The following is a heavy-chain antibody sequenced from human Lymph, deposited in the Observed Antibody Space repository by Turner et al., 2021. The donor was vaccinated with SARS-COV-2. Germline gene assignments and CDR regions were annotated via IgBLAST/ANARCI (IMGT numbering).Heavy chain of an antibody. Sequence: EVQLVESGGGLVKPGGSLRLSCAASGFTCSSYSMNWVRQAPGKGLEWVSSITFTSSYIYYADSVKGRFTISRDNDKNSLYLQMNSLRAEDTAVYYCARGPPDFPYYFDYWGQGTLVTVSS. CDR3: ARGPPDFPYYFDY. V-gene: IGHV3-21*01. D-gene: IGHD2-21*02. J-gene: IGHJ4*02. CDR1: GFTCSSYS. CDR2: ITFTSSYI.